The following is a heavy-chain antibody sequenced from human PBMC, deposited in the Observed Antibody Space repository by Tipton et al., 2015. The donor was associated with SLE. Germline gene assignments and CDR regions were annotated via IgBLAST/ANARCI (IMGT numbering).Heavy chain of an antibody. CDR1: GGSISSSSYY. CDR3: ARGGSGIAVAGLGC. J-gene: IGHJ4*01. Sequence: TLSLTCTVSGGSISSSSYYWGWIRQPPGKGLEWIGSIYYSGSTYYNPSLKSRVTISVDTSKNQFSLKLSSVTAADTAVYYCARGGSGIAVAGLGCWGQGTLVTVSS. D-gene: IGHD6-19*01. V-gene: IGHV4-39*01. CDR2: IYYSGST.